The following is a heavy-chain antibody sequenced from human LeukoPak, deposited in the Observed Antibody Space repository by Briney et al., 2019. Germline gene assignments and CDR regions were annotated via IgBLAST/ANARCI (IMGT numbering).Heavy chain of an antibody. CDR2: INHSGST. CDR1: GGPISSYY. Sequence: TSEPLSLTCTVSGGPISSYYWSWIRQPPGKGLEWIGEINHSGSTNYNPSLKSRVTISVDTSKNQFSLKLSSVTAAGTAVYYWARRLPMVRGGIRWFDPWGEGTLVTVSS. V-gene: IGHV4-34*01. CDR3: ARRLPMVRGGIRWFDP. J-gene: IGHJ5*02. D-gene: IGHD3-10*01.